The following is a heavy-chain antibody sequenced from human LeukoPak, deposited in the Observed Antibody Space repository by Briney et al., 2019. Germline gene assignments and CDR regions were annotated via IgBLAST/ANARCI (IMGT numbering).Heavy chain of an antibody. V-gene: IGHV3-21*01. CDR3: ARVDIYNGNPLSLGC. CDR1: GFTFSSYS. Sequence: GGCVRLSCAASGFTFSSYSMNWARQAPGKGLEWVSSISSSSSYIYYADSVKGRFTISRDNAKNSLYLQMNSLRAEDTAVYYCARVDIYNGNPLSLGCWGQGTLVAVSS. CDR2: ISSSSSYI. D-gene: IGHD5-12*01. J-gene: IGHJ4*02.